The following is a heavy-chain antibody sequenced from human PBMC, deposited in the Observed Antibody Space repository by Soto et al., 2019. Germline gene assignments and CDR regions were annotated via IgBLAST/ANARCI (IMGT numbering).Heavy chain of an antibody. CDR2: IIPIYALT. Sequence: SVKVSCKASGGTSNMYSISWVRKAPGQRLEWMGGIIPIYALTNYAQKFQGRVTITADASTRTAYMELSSLRSDDTAVYYCTLGMDFANSRSWFDSWGQGTLVTVSS. V-gene: IGHV1-69*13. D-gene: IGHD1-26*01. CDR1: GGTSNMYS. CDR3: TLGMDFANSRSWFDS. J-gene: IGHJ5*01.